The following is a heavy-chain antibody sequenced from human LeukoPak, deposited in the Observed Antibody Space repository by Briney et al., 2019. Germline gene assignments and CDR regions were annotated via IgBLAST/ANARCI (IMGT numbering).Heavy chain of an antibody. D-gene: IGHD6-13*01. CDR2: IYYSGST. CDR3: ASGPYPAAGTDHQFDY. V-gene: IGHV4-59*01. Sequence: SETLSLTCTVSGASFSSYYWSWIRQPPGKGLEWIGYIYYSGSTHYNPSLKSRVTISVDTSKNQFSLKVTSVAAAATDVYYCASGPYPAAGTDHQFDYWGQGTLVTVSS. CDR1: GASFSSYY. J-gene: IGHJ4*02.